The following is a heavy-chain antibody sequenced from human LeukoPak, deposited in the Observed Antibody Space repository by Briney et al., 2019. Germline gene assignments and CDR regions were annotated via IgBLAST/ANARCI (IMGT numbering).Heavy chain of an antibody. CDR1: GGSISSYY. V-gene: IGHV4-59*01. J-gene: IGHJ4*02. D-gene: IGHD2-2*01. CDR2: IYYSGST. Sequence: SETLSLTCTVSGGSISSYYWSWIRQPPGKGLEWIGYIYYSGSTNYNPSLKSRVTISVDTSKNQFSLKLSSVTAADTAVYYCATSKVPAASLYWGQGTLVTVSS. CDR3: ATSKVPAASLY.